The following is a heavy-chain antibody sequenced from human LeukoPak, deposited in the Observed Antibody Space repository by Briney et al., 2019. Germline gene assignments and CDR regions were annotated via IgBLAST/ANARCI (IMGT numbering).Heavy chain of an antibody. CDR1: GFTFSSYE. J-gene: IGHJ4*02. V-gene: IGHV3-48*03. D-gene: IGHD5-12*01. Sequence: PGGSLRLSCAASGFTFSSYEMNWVRQAPGKGLEWVSYISSSGSTIYYADSVKGRFTISRDNAKNSLYLQMNSLRAEDTAVYYCARDSIDGSGYRLLNDYWGQGTLVTVSS. CDR2: ISSSGSTI. CDR3: ARDSIDGSGYRLLNDY.